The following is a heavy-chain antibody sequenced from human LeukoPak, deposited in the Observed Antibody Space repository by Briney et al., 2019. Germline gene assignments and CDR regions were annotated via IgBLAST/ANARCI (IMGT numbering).Heavy chain of an antibody. V-gene: IGHV4-59*01. Sequence: SETLSLTCTVSGGPISRYYWSWLRKPPGKGLEWIGYISYIGSTKYNPSLKSRVTISVDTSKNQFSLKVSSVTAADTAVYYCARVGSWELPIWGQGTLVTVPS. CDR1: GGPISRYY. CDR3: ARVGSWELPI. D-gene: IGHD1-26*01. CDR2: ISYIGST. J-gene: IGHJ4*02.